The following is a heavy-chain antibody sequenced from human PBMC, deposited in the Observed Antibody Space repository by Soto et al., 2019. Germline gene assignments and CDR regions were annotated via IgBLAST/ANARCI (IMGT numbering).Heavy chain of an antibody. CDR2: ISGGGSAT. CDR3: AKIKQGYFEY. Sequence: EVELLESGGGLVQPGGSLRLSCAASGLIFDNYAMSWVRQAPGKGLEWISTISGGGSATFYADSVKGRFTISGDSSKSTMYLQMHSLRAEDTAIYYCAKIKQGYFEYWGQGTQVIVSS. CDR1: GLIFDNYA. J-gene: IGHJ4*02. V-gene: IGHV3-23*01.